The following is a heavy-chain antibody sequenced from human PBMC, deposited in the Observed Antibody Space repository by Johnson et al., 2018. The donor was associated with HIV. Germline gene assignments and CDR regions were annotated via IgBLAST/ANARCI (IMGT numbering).Heavy chain of an antibody. D-gene: IGHD3-22*01. CDR3: ARAGAVVITTEDAFDI. J-gene: IGHJ3*02. V-gene: IGHV3-30-3*01. CDR2: ISYDGSNK. Sequence: QVQLVESGGVVVQPGRSLRLSCAASGFTFSSYAMHWVRQAPGKGLEWVAVISYDGSNKYYADSVKGRFTISRDNSKNTLYLQMNSLRAEDTAVYYCARAGAVVITTEDAFDIWGQGTMVTVSS. CDR1: GFTFSSYA.